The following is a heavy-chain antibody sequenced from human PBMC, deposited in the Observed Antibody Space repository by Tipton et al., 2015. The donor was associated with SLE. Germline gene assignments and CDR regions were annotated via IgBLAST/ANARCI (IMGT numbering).Heavy chain of an antibody. V-gene: IGHV1-18*01. D-gene: IGHD2-15*01. CDR2: INVYNGNT. CDR3: ARDPYPYHSGTPL. CDR1: GYTFTSYS. J-gene: IGHJ4*02. Sequence: QSGAEVKKPGASVKVSCKASGYTFTSYSISWVRQAPGQGLEWMGWINVYNGNTKYAQGLQGRVIMTTDTSTRTAYMELRSLRSGDTAVYYCARDPYPYHSGTPLWGQGTLVTVSS.